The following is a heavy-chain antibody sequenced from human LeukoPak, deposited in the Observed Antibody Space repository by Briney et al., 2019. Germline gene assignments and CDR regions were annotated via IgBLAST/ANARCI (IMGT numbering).Heavy chain of an antibody. V-gene: IGHV4-59*01. D-gene: IGHD5-18*01. CDR3: ASSRGYSYGFDY. CDR2: INYSGST. J-gene: IGHJ4*02. CDR1: GGSISSYY. Sequence: SETLSLTCTASGGSISSYYWSWIRQPPGKGLEWIGYINYSGSTNYNPSLKSRVTISVDTSKNQFSLKLSSVTAADTAVYYCASSRGYSYGFDYWGQGTLVTVSS.